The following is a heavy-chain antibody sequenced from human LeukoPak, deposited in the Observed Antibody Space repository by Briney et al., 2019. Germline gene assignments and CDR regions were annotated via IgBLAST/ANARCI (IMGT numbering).Heavy chain of an antibody. D-gene: IGHD3-22*01. V-gene: IGHV4-39*01. CDR1: GGSISSSYYY. Sequence: PSETLSLTCTVSGGSISSSYYYWGWIRRPPGKGLEWIGSIYSSGSTYYNPSLKSRVTISVDTSKNQFSLKLSSVTATDTAVYYCARGVSMIVVVIHDWYFDLWGRGTLVTVSS. J-gene: IGHJ2*01. CDR3: ARGVSMIVVVIHDWYFDL. CDR2: IYSSGST.